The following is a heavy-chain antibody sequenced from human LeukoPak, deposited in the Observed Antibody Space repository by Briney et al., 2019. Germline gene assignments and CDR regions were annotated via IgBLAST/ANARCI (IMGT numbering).Heavy chain of an antibody. J-gene: IGHJ5*02. CDR3: ARWNYAYDR. Sequence: GGSLRLSCVASVFTFRTFGMAWVRQAPGKGLEWVAHTGLYGDGEYAESVRGRFTISRDNAKSSVYLEMNSLRAEDTALYYCARWNYAYDRWGQGTLVTVSS. V-gene: IGHV3-7*01. CDR1: VFTFRTFG. CDR2: TGLYGDGE. D-gene: IGHD1-7*01.